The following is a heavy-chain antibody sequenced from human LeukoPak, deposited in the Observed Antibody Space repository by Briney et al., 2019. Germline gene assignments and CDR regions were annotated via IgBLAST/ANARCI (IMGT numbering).Heavy chain of an antibody. Sequence: GGSLRLSCTASGFTFDNYWMTWVRRPPGKGLEWVANIKQDGGERYYVDSVRGRFTISRDNSKNSLYLQMNSLRAEDTAVYYCVRDGRPLDYWGQGTLVIVS. CDR1: GFTFDNYW. V-gene: IGHV3-7*01. CDR2: IKQDGGER. CDR3: VRDGRPLDY. J-gene: IGHJ4*02. D-gene: IGHD3/OR15-3a*01.